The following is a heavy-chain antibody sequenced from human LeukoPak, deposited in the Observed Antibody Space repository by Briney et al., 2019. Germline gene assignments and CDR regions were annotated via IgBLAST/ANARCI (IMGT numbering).Heavy chain of an antibody. CDR1: GFTFNAYS. CDR3: ARHGGSLVVLPGDH. J-gene: IGHJ4*02. Sequence: GGSLRLSCAASGFTFNAYSMNWVRQAPGKGLEWRSYISSGSSTIYYADSVKGGFTVSRDNAKETLYLQLDSLRGGDTAIYYCARHGGSLVVLPGDHWGQGTLVTVSS. CDR2: ISSGSSTI. D-gene: IGHD2-2*01. V-gene: IGHV3-48*04.